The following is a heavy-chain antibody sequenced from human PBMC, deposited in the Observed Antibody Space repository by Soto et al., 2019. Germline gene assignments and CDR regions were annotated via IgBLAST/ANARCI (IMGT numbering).Heavy chain of an antibody. CDR1: GYTFTSYG. J-gene: IGHJ4*02. V-gene: IGHV1-18*01. Sequence: GASVKVSCKASGYTFTSYGISWVRQAPGQGLEWMGWISAYNGNTNYAQKLQGRVTMTTDTSTSTAYMELRSLRSDDTAVYYCARVRYDILTGYYRRVFDYWGQGTLVTVSS. CDR2: ISAYNGNT. CDR3: ARVRYDILTGYYRRVFDY. D-gene: IGHD3-9*01.